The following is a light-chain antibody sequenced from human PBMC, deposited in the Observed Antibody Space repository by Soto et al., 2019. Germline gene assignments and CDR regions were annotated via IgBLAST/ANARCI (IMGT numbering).Light chain of an antibody. CDR3: MQALQSPRT. V-gene: IGKV2-28*01. CDR1: QRLLHSNGFNY. Sequence: DVVMTQSPLSLPVTPGESASISCNSSQRLLHSNGFNYLDWYLQRPGQSPQLLIYLGSNRASGVPDRFSGSGSGTDFTLKISRVEADDVGVFYCMQALQSPRTFGQGSKLEIK. J-gene: IGKJ2*01. CDR2: LGS.